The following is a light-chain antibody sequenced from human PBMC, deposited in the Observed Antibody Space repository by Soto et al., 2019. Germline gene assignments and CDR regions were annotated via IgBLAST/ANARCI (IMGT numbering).Light chain of an antibody. CDR3: QQYGTLPFT. CDR2: DAS. J-gene: IGKJ3*01. V-gene: IGKV1-33*01. CDR1: QDISDY. Sequence: DIQMTQSPSSLSASVGDRVTITCQASQDISDYLNWYQQKPGKAPELLIYDASKKETGVPSRFSGRGSGTEYTFTISSLQPEDIATYYCQQYGTLPFTFGPGTKVDI.